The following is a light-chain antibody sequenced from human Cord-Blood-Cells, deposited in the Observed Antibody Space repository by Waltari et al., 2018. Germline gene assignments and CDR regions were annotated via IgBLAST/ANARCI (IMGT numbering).Light chain of an antibody. V-gene: IGKV1-39*01. Sequence: DIQMTQSPSSLSASVGDRVTITCRASQSISSYLNWYQQKPGKAPKLLIYAASSSQSGVPSRFSGSGSGTDFTLTISSLQPEDFATYYCQQSYSTPPLTLGGGTKVEIK. J-gene: IGKJ4*01. CDR2: AAS. CDR1: QSISSY. CDR3: QQSYSTPPLT.